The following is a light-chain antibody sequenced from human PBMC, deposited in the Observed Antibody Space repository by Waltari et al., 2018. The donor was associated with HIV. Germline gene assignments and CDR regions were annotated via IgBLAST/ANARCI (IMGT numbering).Light chain of an antibody. CDR3: SSYTSSSNVV. Sequence: QSALTQPASVSGSPGQSITISCTGTSSAVGGYNYVSWYQQHPGKAPKLMIYDVSNRPSGVSNRFSGSKSGNTASLTISGLQAEDEADYYCSSYTSSSNVVFGGGTKLTVL. V-gene: IGLV2-14*03. J-gene: IGLJ2*01. CDR1: SSAVGGYNY. CDR2: DVS.